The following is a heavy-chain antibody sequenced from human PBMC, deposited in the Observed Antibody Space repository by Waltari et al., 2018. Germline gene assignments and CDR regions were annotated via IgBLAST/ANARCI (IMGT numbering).Heavy chain of an antibody. Sequence: EVQLVESGGGLVQPGGSLRLSCAASGFTFSSYAMSWVRQAPGKGLEWVSAISGSGGSTYYAGSVKGLFTISRDNSKNTLYLQMNSLRAEDTAVYYCASPPYDSSGYYLVGYYMDVWGKGTTVTVSS. J-gene: IGHJ6*03. CDR2: ISGSGGST. CDR1: GFTFSSYA. V-gene: IGHV3-23*04. CDR3: ASPPYDSSGYYLVGYYMDV. D-gene: IGHD3-22*01.